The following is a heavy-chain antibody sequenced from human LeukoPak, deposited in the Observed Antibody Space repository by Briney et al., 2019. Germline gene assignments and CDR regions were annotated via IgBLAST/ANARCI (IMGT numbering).Heavy chain of an antibody. Sequence: PPETLSLTCTFSGVSISSYYWSWIRQPPGKGLEWIGYIYKSGSTSYSPSLKSRVTISIDTSKNQFSLKLSSVTAADTAVYFCATEIVALAGFDYWGQGTLVTVSS. V-gene: IGHV4-59*01. CDR1: GVSISSYY. J-gene: IGHJ4*02. CDR3: ATEIVALAGFDY. D-gene: IGHD6-19*01. CDR2: IYKSGST.